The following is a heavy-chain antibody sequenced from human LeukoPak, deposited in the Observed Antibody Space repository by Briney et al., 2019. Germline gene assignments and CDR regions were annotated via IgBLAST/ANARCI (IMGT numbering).Heavy chain of an antibody. CDR3: AKEIVLLWFGESGHDAFDI. V-gene: IGHV3-11*04. CDR1: GFTFSDYY. J-gene: IGHJ3*02. Sequence: GGSLRLSCAASGFTFSDYYMSWIRQAPGKGLEWVSYISSGGSPIYYADSVKGRFTISRDNAKNSLYLHMNSLRAEDTAVYYCAKEIVLLWFGESGHDAFDIWGQGTMVTVSS. CDR2: ISSGGSPI. D-gene: IGHD3-10*01.